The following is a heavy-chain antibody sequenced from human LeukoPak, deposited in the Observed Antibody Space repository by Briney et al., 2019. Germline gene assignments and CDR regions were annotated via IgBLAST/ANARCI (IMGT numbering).Heavy chain of an antibody. CDR1: GYTFTSYD. CDR2: MNPNSGNT. J-gene: IGHJ4*02. Sequence: GASVKVSCKASGYTFTSYDINWARQATGQGLEWMGWMNPNSGNTGYAQKFQGRVTMTRNTSISTAYMELSSLRSEDTAVYYCAREAPRIAAAGTFTGPFDYWGQGTLVTVSS. V-gene: IGHV1-8*01. D-gene: IGHD6-13*01. CDR3: AREAPRIAAAGTFTGPFDY.